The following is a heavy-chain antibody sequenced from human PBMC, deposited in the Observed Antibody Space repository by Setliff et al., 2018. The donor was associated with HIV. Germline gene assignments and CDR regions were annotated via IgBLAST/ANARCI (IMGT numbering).Heavy chain of an antibody. CDR2: IYSGGST. V-gene: IGHV4-4*08. D-gene: IGHD3-10*01. CDR3: ARVRSYGSAYDASDV. Sequence: PSETLSLTCTVSGGSIGGYYWGWIRQPPGTGLEWLGCIYSGGSTNYNPSLESRVTISLDTSKNQFSLRLTSVTAADTAVYYCARVRSYGSAYDASDVWGPGTMVTVSS. J-gene: IGHJ3*01. CDR1: GGSIGGYY.